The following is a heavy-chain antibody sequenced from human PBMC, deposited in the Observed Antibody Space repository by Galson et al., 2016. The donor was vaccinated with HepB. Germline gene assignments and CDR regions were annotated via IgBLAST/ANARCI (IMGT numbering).Heavy chain of an antibody. CDR3: VRLSVPCSGNQWRDYDI. Sequence: SLRLSCAASGFMFRDFSMDWVRQAPGTGPEWISYISGSGNTRYYADSVKGRFTISRDNAEDSLSLQMDSLRAEDTDVYYRVRLSVPCSGNQWRDYDIWGQGILVTVSS. J-gene: IGHJ4*02. V-gene: IGHV3-48*04. CDR1: GFMFRDFS. CDR2: ISGSGNTR. D-gene: IGHD4-23*01.